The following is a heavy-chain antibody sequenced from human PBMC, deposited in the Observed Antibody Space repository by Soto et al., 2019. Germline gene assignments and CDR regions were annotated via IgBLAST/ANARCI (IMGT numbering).Heavy chain of an antibody. V-gene: IGHV4-34*01. CDR1: GGSFSGYY. D-gene: IGHD3-22*01. J-gene: IGHJ4*02. CDR2: INHSGRS. Sequence: LSLTCAVYGGSFSGYYWTWIRQPPGKGLEWIAEINHSGRSNSNPPLKSRVTVSVDTSKNQFSLKLSSVTAADTAVYYCARGISMTVEVQRDAPDKYFFDSWGQGTLVTVSS. CDR3: ARGISMTVEVQRDAPDKYFFDS.